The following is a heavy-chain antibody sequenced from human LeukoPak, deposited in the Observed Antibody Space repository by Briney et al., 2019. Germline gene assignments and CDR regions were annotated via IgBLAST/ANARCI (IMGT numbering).Heavy chain of an antibody. V-gene: IGHV3-48*04. CDR2: ISLSSTNVI. J-gene: IGHJ3*01. Sequence: GGSLRLSCAASGFIFSSAWMSWVRQAPGKGLEWVSFISLSSTNVIYYADSVKGRFTISRDDARNSLYLQMNSLRVEDTAMYYCARRDDFDVWGQGTLVTVSS. CDR1: GFIFSSAW. CDR3: ARRDDFDV.